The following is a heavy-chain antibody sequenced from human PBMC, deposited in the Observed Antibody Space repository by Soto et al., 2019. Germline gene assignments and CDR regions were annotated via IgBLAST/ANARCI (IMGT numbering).Heavy chain of an antibody. Sequence: VASVKVSCKASGYTFTSYGISWVRQAPGQGLEWMGWISAYNGNTNYAQKLQGRVTMTTDTSTSTAYMELRSLRSDDTAVYYCARANFEYSSSPALYYWGQGTLVTVSS. V-gene: IGHV1-18*01. J-gene: IGHJ4*02. CDR2: ISAYNGNT. D-gene: IGHD6-6*01. CDR1: GYTFTSYG. CDR3: ARANFEYSSSPALYY.